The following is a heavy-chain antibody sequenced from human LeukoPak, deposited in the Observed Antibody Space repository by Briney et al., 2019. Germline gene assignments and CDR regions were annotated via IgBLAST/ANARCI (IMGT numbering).Heavy chain of an antibody. CDR3: AKGAVTTLKNWYLDL. Sequence: PGGSLRLSCAASGFTFSDYSMNWVRQAPGKGLEWVAVISYDGTRPYYTDSVKGHFTISRDNSKNTVYLQMSTLRADDTAVYYCAKGAVTTLKNWYLDLWGRGTLVTVSS. CDR1: GFTFSDYS. V-gene: IGHV3-30*18. D-gene: IGHD4-17*01. J-gene: IGHJ2*01. CDR2: ISYDGTRP.